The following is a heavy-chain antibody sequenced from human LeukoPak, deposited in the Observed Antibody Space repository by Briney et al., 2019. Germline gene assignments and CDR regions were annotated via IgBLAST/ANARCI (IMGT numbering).Heavy chain of an antibody. V-gene: IGHV3-21*01. CDR3: ARDPSQYSSGWYGYYFDY. CDR2: ISSSSSYI. CDR1: RFTFSSYS. D-gene: IGHD6-19*01. Sequence: GGSLRLSCAASRFTFSSYSMNWVRQAPGKGLEWVSSISSSSSYIYYADSVKGRFTISRDNAKNSLYLQMNSLRAEDTAVYYCARDPSQYSSGWYGYYFDYWGQGTLVTVSS. J-gene: IGHJ4*02.